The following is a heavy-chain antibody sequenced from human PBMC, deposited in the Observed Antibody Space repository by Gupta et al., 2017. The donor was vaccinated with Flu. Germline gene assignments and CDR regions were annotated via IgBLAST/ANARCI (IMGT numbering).Heavy chain of an antibody. CDR3: ARGRVPRTPMVTYGY. J-gene: IGHJ4*02. Sequence: QVQLQQWGPGRLKPSETLSLTCAVYGASFSGYYWSWIRQPPGKGLEWMGELNQSGSTTYNPSLKSRVTISVDTSKQQFSLKLSSVTAADTAVYYCARGRVPRTPMVTYGYWGQGTLVTVSS. V-gene: IGHV4-34*01. D-gene: IGHD5-18*01. CDR1: GASFSGYY. CDR2: LNQSGST.